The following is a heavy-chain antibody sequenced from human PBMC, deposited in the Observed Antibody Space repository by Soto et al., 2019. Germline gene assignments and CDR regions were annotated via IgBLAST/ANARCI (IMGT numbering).Heavy chain of an antibody. CDR1: GGSISSGGYY. CDR3: ARYIVVVPAAIEGSFDP. D-gene: IGHD2-2*02. J-gene: IGHJ5*02. CDR2: IYYSGST. Sequence: SETLSLTCTVSGGSISSGGYYWSWIRQHPGKGLEWIGYIYYSGSTYYNPSLKSRVTISVDTSKNQFSLKRSSVTAADTAVYYCARYIVVVPAAIEGSFDPWGQGTLVTVSS. V-gene: IGHV4-31*03.